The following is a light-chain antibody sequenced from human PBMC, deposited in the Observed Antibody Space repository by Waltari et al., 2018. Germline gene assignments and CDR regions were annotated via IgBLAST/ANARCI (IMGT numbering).Light chain of an antibody. CDR2: RAS. CDR1: QSVTNN. CDR3: QQYNNWPLT. J-gene: IGKJ4*01. V-gene: IGKV3-15*01. Sequence: EIVMTQSPATLSLSPGERATFSCRASQSVTNNLAWYQQKPGQAPRLLIYRASTRATSIPARISGSGSGTEFTLTISSLQSEDFAFYYCQQYNNWPLTFGGGTKVEIK.